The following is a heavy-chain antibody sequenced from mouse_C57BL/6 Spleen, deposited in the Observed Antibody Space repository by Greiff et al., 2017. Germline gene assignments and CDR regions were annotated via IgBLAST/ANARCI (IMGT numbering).Heavy chain of an antibody. CDR1: GFTFSSYG. CDR2: ISIGGSYT. CDR3: ARQGGLGRPYYFDG. Sequence: EVMLVESGGDLVKPGGSLKLSCAASGFTFSSYGMSWVRQTPDKRLEWVATISIGGSYTYYPDSVKGRFTISRDNAKNTRYLQMRSLKSEDTAMYYCARQGGLGRPYYFDGGGQGTTLTVSS. V-gene: IGHV5-6*01. J-gene: IGHJ2*01. D-gene: IGHD4-1*01.